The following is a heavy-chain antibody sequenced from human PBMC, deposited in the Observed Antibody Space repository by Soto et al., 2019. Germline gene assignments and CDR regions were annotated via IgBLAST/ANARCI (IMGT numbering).Heavy chain of an antibody. CDR2: INHSGST. V-gene: IGHV4-34*01. CDR3: ARADDYSDAFDI. Sequence: SETLSLTCAVYGGSFSGYYCSWIRQPPGKGPEWIGEINHSGSTNYNPSLKSRVTISVDTSKTQFSLKLNSVTAADTAVYYCARADDYSDAFDIWGQGTMVTVSS. CDR1: GGSFSGYY. D-gene: IGHD5-12*01. J-gene: IGHJ3*02.